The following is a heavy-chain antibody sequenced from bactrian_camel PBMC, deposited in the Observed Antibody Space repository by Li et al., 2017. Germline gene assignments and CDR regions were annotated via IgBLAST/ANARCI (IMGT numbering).Heavy chain of an antibody. CDR1: RHRYSNNC. V-gene: IGHV3S53*01. J-gene: IGHJ7*01. D-gene: IGHD2*01. CDR2: IFTGGGNT. Sequence: QLVESGGGSVEAGGSLRLSCSAARHRYSNNCMGWFRQPPGKAREGIATIFTGGGNTYYADSVKGRFTISRDNATNTVNLEMNNLKPEDTAIYYCAAKTIEGSCSVVSAIDLWGTGTQVTVS.